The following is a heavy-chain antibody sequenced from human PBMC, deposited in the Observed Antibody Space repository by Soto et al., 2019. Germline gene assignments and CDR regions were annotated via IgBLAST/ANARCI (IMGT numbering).Heavy chain of an antibody. CDR3: ARVSGSQKGYYFDY. Sequence: SETLSLTCTVSGVSITRHYWSWIRQPPGKGLEWIGYIYYSGSTYYNPSLKSRVTISVDTSKNQFSLKLSSVTAADTAVYYCARVSGSQKGYYFDYWGQGTLVTVSS. J-gene: IGHJ4*02. D-gene: IGHD3-10*01. V-gene: IGHV4-30-4*01. CDR2: IYYSGST. CDR1: GVSITRHY.